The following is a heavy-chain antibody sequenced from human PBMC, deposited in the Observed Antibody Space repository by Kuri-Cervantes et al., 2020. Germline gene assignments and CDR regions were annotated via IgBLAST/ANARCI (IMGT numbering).Heavy chain of an antibody. CDR1: GFTFSSYG. V-gene: IGHV3-30*03. Sequence: SCAASGFTFSSYGMHWVRQAPGKGLEWVAVISYDGSNKYYVDSVKGRFTISRDNAKNSLYLQMNSLRAEDTAVYYCASTKWELLNTPPLDYWGQGTLVTVSS. J-gene: IGHJ4*02. CDR2: ISYDGSNK. D-gene: IGHD1-26*01. CDR3: ASTKWELLNTPPLDY.